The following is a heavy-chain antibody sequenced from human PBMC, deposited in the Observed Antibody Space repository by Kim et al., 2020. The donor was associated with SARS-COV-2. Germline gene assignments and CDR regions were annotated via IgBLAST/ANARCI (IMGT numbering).Heavy chain of an antibody. CDR2: MNPNSGYT. V-gene: IGHV1-8*01. J-gene: IGHJ3*01. Sequence: ASVKVSCKAAGYTFTRYDINWVRQAPGQGFEWMGWMNPNSGYTGYAQKFLARDTITSGTAISTVYMAMRGPRFEDTAFYDSENGCFTMAFGV. CDR1: GYTFTRYD. D-gene: IGHD3-10*01. CDR3: ENGCFTMAFGV.